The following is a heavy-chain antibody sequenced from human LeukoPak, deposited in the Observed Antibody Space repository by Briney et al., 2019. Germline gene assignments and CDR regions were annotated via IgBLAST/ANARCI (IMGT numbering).Heavy chain of an antibody. Sequence: AGGSLRLSCAASGFTFSSYAMHWVRQAPGKGLEWVAVISYDGSNKYYADSVKGRFTISRDNSKNTLYLQMNSLRAEDTAVYYCAKTQWLVRYYFDYWGQGTLVTVSS. CDR2: ISYDGSNK. V-gene: IGHV3-30-3*01. J-gene: IGHJ4*02. CDR3: AKTQWLVRYYFDY. CDR1: GFTFSSYA. D-gene: IGHD6-19*01.